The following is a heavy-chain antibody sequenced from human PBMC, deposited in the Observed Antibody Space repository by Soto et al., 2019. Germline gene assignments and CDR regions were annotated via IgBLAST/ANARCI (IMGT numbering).Heavy chain of an antibody. CDR1: GGSISSGHYY. J-gene: IGHJ4*02. Sequence: KSSETLSLTCTVSGGSISSGHYYWTWIRQHPGKGLEWVGYMDYSGSTYYNPSLKSRVTISVDTSKNQFSLKLTSVTAADTAVYYCARHHKYFHSFDYWGQGTLVTVSS. CDR3: ARHHKYFHSFDY. V-gene: IGHV4-31*03. CDR2: MDYSGST. D-gene: IGHD2-2*01.